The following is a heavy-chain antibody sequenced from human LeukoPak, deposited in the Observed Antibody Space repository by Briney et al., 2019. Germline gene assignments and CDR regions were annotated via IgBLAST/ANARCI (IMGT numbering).Heavy chain of an antibody. J-gene: IGHJ4*02. CDR3: VRGRDGSF. Sequence: GGSLRLSCATSGFFFNSFWMTWVRQAPGKGLEWVANIKYDDSEKYLVESVKGRFTISRDNARNSLFPQMDSLRVEDTAVYYCVRGRDGSFWGRGTQVTVSS. V-gene: IGHV3-7*01. D-gene: IGHD5-24*01. CDR2: IKYDDSEK. CDR1: GFFFNSFW.